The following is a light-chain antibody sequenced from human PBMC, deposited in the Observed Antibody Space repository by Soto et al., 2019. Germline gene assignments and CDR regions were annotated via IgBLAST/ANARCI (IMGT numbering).Light chain of an antibody. J-gene: IGKJ1*01. Sequence: EIVLTQSPATLSLSPGERATLSCRASQSVSSYLAWYQQKPGQAPRLLIYDASNRATGIPARFSGSGSGPDFTLTISSLEPEDFAVYYCQQRSNWPRTFGKGTKVEIK. CDR2: DAS. CDR3: QQRSNWPRT. CDR1: QSVSSY. V-gene: IGKV3-11*01.